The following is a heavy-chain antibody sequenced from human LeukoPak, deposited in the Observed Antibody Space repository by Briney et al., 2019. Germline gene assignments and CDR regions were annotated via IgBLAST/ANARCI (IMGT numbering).Heavy chain of an antibody. Sequence: RGSLRLSCAASGFTFTGYWMHWVRQAPGKGLVWVSHINDDGSSTSYADSVKGRFTISRDNAKNSLYLQMNSLRAEDTAVYYCARDGASAGYYGFDIWGQGTMVTVS. CDR3: ARDGASAGYYGFDI. CDR2: INDDGSST. J-gene: IGHJ3*02. V-gene: IGHV3-74*01. CDR1: GFTFTGYW. D-gene: IGHD3-22*01.